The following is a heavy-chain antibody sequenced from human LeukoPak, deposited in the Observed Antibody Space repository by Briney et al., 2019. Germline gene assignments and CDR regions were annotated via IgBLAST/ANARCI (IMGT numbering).Heavy chain of an antibody. CDR1: GGSLSSSSFL. J-gene: IGHJ6*03. CDR3: ARADCGGDCYYYYYYYMDV. CDR2: VFFIGST. D-gene: IGHD2-21*02. Sequence: LGTPSLTLPVPGGSLSSSSFLLGWVRPPPREGVGGVGGVFFIGSTYYNPSLKSRVTISVDTSKNQFSLKLSSVTAADTAVYYCARADCGGDCYYYYYYYMDVWGKGTTVTVSS. V-gene: IGHV4-39*07.